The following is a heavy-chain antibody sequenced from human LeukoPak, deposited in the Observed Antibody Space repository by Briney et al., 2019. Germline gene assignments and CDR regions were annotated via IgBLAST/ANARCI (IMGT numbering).Heavy chain of an antibody. J-gene: IGHJ3*01. CDR2: ISPTSGGT. CDR3: ARGSSLSGSKLASDF. Sequence: ASVKVSCKASGYTFTGYYMHWLRQAPGQGLEWMGWISPTSGGTNDAQNFQGRVTMTRDTSISTAYMELSRLGSDDTAVYYCARGSSLSGSKLASDFWGQGTMATVSS. CDR1: GYTFTGYY. V-gene: IGHV1-2*02. D-gene: IGHD1-26*01.